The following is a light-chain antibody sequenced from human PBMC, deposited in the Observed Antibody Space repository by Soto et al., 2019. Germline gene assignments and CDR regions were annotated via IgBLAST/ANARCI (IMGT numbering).Light chain of an antibody. J-gene: IGKJ1*01. Sequence: DIVMTQSPATLSVSPGERTIISCRASQSVSSNLAWYQQKPGQAPRLLIYGASTRATDIPPRFSGSGSGTEFTLTIYSLKSEDFAVYYCQQRSHWPRTFGQGTKGDIK. CDR3: QQRSHWPRT. CDR1: QSVSSN. V-gene: IGKV3-15*01. CDR2: GAS.